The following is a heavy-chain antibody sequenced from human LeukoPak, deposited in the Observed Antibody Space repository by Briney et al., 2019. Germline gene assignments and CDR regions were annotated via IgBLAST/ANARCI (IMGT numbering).Heavy chain of an antibody. CDR2: IYYSGST. CDR1: GASISSYY. V-gene: IGHV4-59*08. J-gene: IGHJ3*02. CDR3: ARHPASRSLLAAPGAFDI. D-gene: IGHD6-6*01. Sequence: SETLSLTCTVSGASISSYYWSWIRQPPGNGLEWIGYIYYSGSTTYNPSLKSRVTISVDTSKNQFSLKLTSVTAADTAVYYCARHPASRSLLAAPGAFDIWGQGTMVTVSS.